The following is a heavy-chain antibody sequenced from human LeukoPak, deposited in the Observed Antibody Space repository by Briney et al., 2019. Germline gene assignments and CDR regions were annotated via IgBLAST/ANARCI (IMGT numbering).Heavy chain of an antibody. V-gene: IGHV4-39*01. D-gene: IGHD4-17*01. J-gene: IGHJ4*02. CDR3: ASAITVTTDY. Sequence: PSEILSLTCTVSGGSISSRGYYWGWIRQPPGKGLEWIGTITYSGSTYFSPSVKSRVTMSMDTSKNQFSLKLSSVTAADTAVYYCASAITVTTDYWGRGTLVSVS. CDR1: GGSISSRGYY. CDR2: ITYSGST.